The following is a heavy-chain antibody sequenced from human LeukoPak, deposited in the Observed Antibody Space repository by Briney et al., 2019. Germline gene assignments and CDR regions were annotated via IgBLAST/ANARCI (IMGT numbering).Heavy chain of an antibody. CDR2: IYYSGST. CDR1: GGSISSSSYY. V-gene: IGHV4-39*01. D-gene: IGHD1-1*01. Sequence: SETLSLTCTVSGGSISSSSYYWGWIRQPPGKGLEWIGSIYYSGSTYYNPSLKSRVTISVDTSKNQFSLKLSSVTAADTAVYYCARLGDWDEVDNYWGQGTLVTVSS. J-gene: IGHJ4*02. CDR3: ARLGDWDEVDNY.